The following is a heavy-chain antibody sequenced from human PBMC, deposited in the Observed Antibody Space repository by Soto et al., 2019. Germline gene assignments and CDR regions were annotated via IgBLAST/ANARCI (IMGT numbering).Heavy chain of an antibody. V-gene: IGHV3-23*01. J-gene: IGHJ4*02. CDR1: GFTFSSYA. D-gene: IGHD2-2*02. CDR3: ARVVVPAAIVRYSSSWYGYFDY. CDR2: ISGSGGST. Sequence: GSLRLSCAASGFTFSSYAMSWVRQAPGKGLEWASAISGSGGSTYYADSVKGRFTISRDNSKNTLYLQMNSLRAEDTAVYYCARVVVPAAIVRYSSSWYGYFDYWGQGTLVTVSS.